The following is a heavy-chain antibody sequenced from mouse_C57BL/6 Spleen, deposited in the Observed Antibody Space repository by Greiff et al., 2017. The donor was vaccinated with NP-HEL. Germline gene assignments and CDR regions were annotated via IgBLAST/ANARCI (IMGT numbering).Heavy chain of an antibody. Sequence: EVQLQQSGPELVKPGASVKISCKASGYTFTDYYMNWVKQSHGKSLEWIGDINPNNGGTSYNQKFKGKATLTVDKSSSTAYMALRSLTSEDSAVYYCARSDEYDYGYAMDYWGQGTSVTVSS. CDR3: ARSDEYDYGYAMDY. CDR2: INPNNGGT. J-gene: IGHJ4*01. D-gene: IGHD2-4*01. CDR1: GYTFTDYY. V-gene: IGHV1-26*01.